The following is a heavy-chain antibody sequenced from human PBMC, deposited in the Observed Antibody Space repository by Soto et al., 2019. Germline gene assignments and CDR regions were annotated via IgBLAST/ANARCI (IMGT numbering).Heavy chain of an antibody. V-gene: IGHV4-38-2*01. CDR1: GYSISSGYY. J-gene: IGHJ6*02. CDR2: IYHSGST. D-gene: IGHD1-26*01. Sequence: LETLSLTCAVSGYSISSGYYWGWIRQPPGKGLEWIGSIYHSGSTYYNPSLKSRVTISVDTSKNQFSLKLSSVTAADTAVYYCARGADSGGYYYYYGMGVWGQGTTVTVSS. CDR3: ARGADSGGYYYYYGMGV.